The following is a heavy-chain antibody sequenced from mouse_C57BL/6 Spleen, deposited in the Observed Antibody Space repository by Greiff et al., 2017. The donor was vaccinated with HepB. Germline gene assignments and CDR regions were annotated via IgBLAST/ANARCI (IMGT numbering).Heavy chain of an antibody. Sequence: VQLQQSGPELVKPGASVKISCKASGYAFSSSWMNWVKQRPGKGLEWIGRIYPGDGDTNYNGKFKGKATLTADKSSSTAYMQLSSLKSEDSAVYFCAPYGYPYYAMDYWGQGTSVTVSS. CDR3: APYGYPYYAMDY. V-gene: IGHV1-82*01. D-gene: IGHD2-2*01. J-gene: IGHJ4*01. CDR1: GYAFSSSW. CDR2: IYPGDGDT.